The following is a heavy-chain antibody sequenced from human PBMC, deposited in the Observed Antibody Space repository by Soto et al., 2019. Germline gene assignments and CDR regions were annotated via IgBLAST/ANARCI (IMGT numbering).Heavy chain of an antibody. J-gene: IGHJ6*02. D-gene: IGHD2-2*01. Sequence: GASVKVSCKASGYTFTGYYMHWVRQAPGQGLEWMGWINPNSGGTNYAQKFQGWVTMTRDTSISTAYMELSRLRSDDTAVYYCARDLVVVPAATSGMDVWGQGTTVTVSS. CDR3: ARDLVVVPAATSGMDV. V-gene: IGHV1-2*04. CDR2: INPNSGGT. CDR1: GYTFTGYY.